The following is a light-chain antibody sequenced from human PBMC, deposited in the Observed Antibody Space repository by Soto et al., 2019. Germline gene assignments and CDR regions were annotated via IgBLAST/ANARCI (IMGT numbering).Light chain of an antibody. Sequence: IPMTQSPSSLSASVGDRAAIACRASQGISNYLAWYQQKPGKVPKLLIYAASTLQSGVPSRFSGSGSGTDFTLTISSLQPDDFATYYCQHYNSYSEAFGQGTKVDIK. V-gene: IGKV1-27*01. CDR2: AAS. CDR3: QHYNSYSEA. J-gene: IGKJ1*01. CDR1: QGISNY.